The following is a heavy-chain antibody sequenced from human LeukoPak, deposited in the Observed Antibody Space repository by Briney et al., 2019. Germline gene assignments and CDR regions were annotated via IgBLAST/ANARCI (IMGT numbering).Heavy chain of an antibody. Sequence: SETLSLTCTVSGYSISSGYYWGWIRQPPGKGLEWIGSIYYSGSTYYNPSLKSRVTISVDTSKNQFSLKLSSVTAADTAVYYCARASSGWVLDYWGQGTLVTVSS. CDR3: ARASSGWVLDY. CDR2: IYYSGST. J-gene: IGHJ4*02. CDR1: GYSISSGYY. V-gene: IGHV4-38-2*02. D-gene: IGHD6-19*01.